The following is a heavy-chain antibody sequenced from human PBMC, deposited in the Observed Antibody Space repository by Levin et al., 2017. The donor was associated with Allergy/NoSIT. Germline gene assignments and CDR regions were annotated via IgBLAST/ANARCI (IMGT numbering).Heavy chain of an antibody. J-gene: IGHJ4*02. CDR3: TREYDNSGRYGPLGSYVDY. V-gene: IGHV3-66*01. Sequence: PGGSLRLSCAASGFTVSSTYMSWVRQAPGKGLEWVSDIYDGGTTYYADSVKGRFTISRDNSKNTVYLQMNSLRAADTAVYYCTREYDNSGRYGPLGSYVDYWGQGSLVTVSS. D-gene: IGHD3-22*01. CDR1: GFTVSSTY. CDR2: IYDGGTT.